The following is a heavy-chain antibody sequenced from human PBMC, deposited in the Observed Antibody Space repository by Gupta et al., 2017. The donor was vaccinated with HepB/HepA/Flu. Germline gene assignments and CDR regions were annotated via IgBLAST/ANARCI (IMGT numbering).Heavy chain of an antibody. D-gene: IGHD1-1*01. J-gene: IGHJ5*02. CDR1: GFTFSDSY. Sequence: QVQLVESGGGLVKPGGSLRLSCAASGFTFSDSYLSWIRQAPGKGLEWVSYISSSCSTIYYADSVKGRFTISRDNAKNSLYLQMNSLRAEDTAVYYCARTRGRYNWNAFDPWGQGTLVTVSS. V-gene: IGHV3-11*04. CDR3: ARTRGRYNWNAFDP. CDR2: ISSSCSTI.